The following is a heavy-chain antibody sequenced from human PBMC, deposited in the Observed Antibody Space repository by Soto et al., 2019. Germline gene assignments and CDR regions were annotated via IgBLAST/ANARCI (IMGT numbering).Heavy chain of an antibody. CDR3: AKGDNDYDSSGQFDY. CDR1: GFTFSSYA. CDR2: ISGSGGST. J-gene: IGHJ4*02. V-gene: IGHV3-23*01. Sequence: GGSLRLSCAASGFTFSSYAMSWVRQAPGKGLEWVSAISGSGGSTYYADSVKGRFTISRDNSKNTLYLQMNSLRAEDTAVYYCAKGDNDYDSSGQFDYWGQGTLVTVSS. D-gene: IGHD3-22*01.